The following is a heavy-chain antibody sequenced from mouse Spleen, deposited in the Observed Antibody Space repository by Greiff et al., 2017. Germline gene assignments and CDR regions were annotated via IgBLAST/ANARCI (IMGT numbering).Heavy chain of an antibody. V-gene: IGHV2-2*01. J-gene: IGHJ3*01. Sequence: VQLQQSGPGLVQPSQSLSITCTVSGFSLTSYGVHWVRQSPGKGLEWLGVIWSGGSTDYNAAFISRLSISKDNSKSQVFFKMNSLQADDTAIYYCARSELTGAFAYWGQGTLVTVSA. D-gene: IGHD4-1*01. CDR3: ARSELTGAFAY. CDR1: GFSLTSYG. CDR2: IWSGGST.